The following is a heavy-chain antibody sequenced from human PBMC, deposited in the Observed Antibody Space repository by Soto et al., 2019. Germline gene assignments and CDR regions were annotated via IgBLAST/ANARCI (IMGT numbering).Heavy chain of an antibody. D-gene: IGHD5-12*01. J-gene: IGHJ4*02. V-gene: IGHV3-23*01. CDR1: GFTFSSYG. CDR2: ISGNSDST. CDR3: AKFSGYAS. Sequence: GGSLRLSCSASGFTFSSYGLSWARQAPGKGLEWVSRISGNSDSTYYADSVKGRFTISRDNLKNTLYLQMNSLRAGDTAVYYCAKFSGYASWGKGTLVTVSS.